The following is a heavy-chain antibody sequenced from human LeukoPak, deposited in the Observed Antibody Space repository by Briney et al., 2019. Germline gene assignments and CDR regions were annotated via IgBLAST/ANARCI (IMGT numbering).Heavy chain of an antibody. CDR2: INPSGGST. CDR1: GYTFIIYY. D-gene: IGHD6-19*01. J-gene: IGHJ5*01. V-gene: IGHV1-46*01. Sequence: ASVTLSCTASGYTFIIYYIHWVRQAPGQGLEWMGVINPSGGSTTYPQKFQGRVTMTRDMSTSTVYIDLSSLRSEDTAVYYCARGGDSSPRGWFDRWGQGTLVTVSS. CDR3: ARGGDSSPRGWFDR.